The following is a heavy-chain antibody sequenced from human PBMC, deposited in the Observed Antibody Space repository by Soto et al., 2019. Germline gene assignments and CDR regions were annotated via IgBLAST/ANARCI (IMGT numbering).Heavy chain of an antibody. V-gene: IGHV4-30-4*01. Sequence: SETLSLTCTVSGGSISSGDYYWSWIRQPPGKGLEWIGYIYYSGSTYYNPSLKSRVTISVDTSKNQFSLKLSSVTAADTAVYYCAREGFSLGYYYGMDVWGQGTTVTV. CDR1: GGSISSGDYY. CDR3: AREGFSLGYYYGMDV. D-gene: IGHD7-27*01. J-gene: IGHJ6*02. CDR2: IYYSGST.